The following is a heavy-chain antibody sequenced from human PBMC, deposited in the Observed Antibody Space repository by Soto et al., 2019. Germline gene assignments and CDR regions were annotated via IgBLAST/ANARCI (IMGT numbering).Heavy chain of an antibody. CDR3: ARQVTGTTSYADY. V-gene: IGHV5-10-1*01. CDR2: IGPSDSYT. Sequence: PGESLKISCKGSGYSFTSYWISWVRQMPGKGLEWMGRIGPSDSYTNYSPSFQGHVTISADKSISTAYLQWSSLKASDTAMYYCARQVTGTTSYADYWGQGTLVTVSS. CDR1: GYSFTSYW. D-gene: IGHD1-7*01. J-gene: IGHJ4*02.